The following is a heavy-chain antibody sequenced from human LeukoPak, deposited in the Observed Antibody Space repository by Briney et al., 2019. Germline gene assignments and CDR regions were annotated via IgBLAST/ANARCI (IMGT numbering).Heavy chain of an antibody. CDR2: INPNSGGT. CDR3: ARDRGGYDFDY. Sequence: ASVKVSCKASGYTFTGYCMHWVRQAPGQGLEWMGWINPNSGGTNYAQKFQGWVTMTRDTSISTAYMELSRLRSDDTAVYYCARDRGGYDFDYWGQGTLVTVSS. V-gene: IGHV1-2*04. D-gene: IGHD6-25*01. J-gene: IGHJ4*02. CDR1: GYTFTGYC.